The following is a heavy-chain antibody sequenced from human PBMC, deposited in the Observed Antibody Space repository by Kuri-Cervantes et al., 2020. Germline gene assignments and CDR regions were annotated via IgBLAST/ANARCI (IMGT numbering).Heavy chain of an antibody. CDR1: GFTVSSNY. V-gene: IGHV3-53*01. J-gene: IGHJ4*02. CDR2: IYSGGST. Sequence: GSLRLSCAASGFTVSSNYMSWVRQAPGKGLERVSVIYSGGSTYYADSVKGRFTISRDNSKNTLYLQMNSLRAEDTAVYYCARDWGGDYSDYWGQGTLVTVSS. D-gene: IGHD3-16*01. CDR3: ARDWGGDYSDY.